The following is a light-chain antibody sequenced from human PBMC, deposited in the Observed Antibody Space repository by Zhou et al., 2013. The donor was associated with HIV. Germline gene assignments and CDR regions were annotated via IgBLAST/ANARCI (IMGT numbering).Light chain of an antibody. J-gene: IGKJ1*01. CDR3: QQYNSYSWT. CDR1: QSFNNW. Sequence: DIQMTQSPSTLSASVGDRVTITCRASQSFNNWLAWYQQKPGKAPKLLIYKASSLESGVPSRFSGSGSGTEFTLTISSLQPDDFATYYCQQYNSYSWTFGQGTKVAIK. CDR2: KAS. V-gene: IGKV1-5*03.